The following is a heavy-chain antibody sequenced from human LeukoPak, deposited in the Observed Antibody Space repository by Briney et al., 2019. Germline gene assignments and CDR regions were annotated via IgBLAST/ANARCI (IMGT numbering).Heavy chain of an antibody. Sequence: SETLSLTCTVSGGSISSGNYYWSWIRQPAGKGLEYIGRIYTTGGTSGSTYYNPSLKSRVTISVDTSKNQFSLKLSSVTAADTAVYYCARTQRGYSYGRPPYYMDVWGKGTTVTVSS. D-gene: IGHD5-18*01. CDR3: ARTQRGYSYGRPPYYMDV. V-gene: IGHV4-61*02. CDR1: GGSISSGNYY. J-gene: IGHJ6*03. CDR2: IYTTGGTSGST.